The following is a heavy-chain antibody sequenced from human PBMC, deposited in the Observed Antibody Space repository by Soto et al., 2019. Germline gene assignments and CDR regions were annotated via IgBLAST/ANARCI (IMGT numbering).Heavy chain of an antibody. V-gene: IGHV2-5*01. CDR2: IYWHDDK. D-gene: IGHD6-13*01. Sequence: EXGRTLVNPSPTLTLTCTFSWFSLSTTGVGVSCVRQPPGKALEWLALIYWHDDKRYSPSLKSRLTITKDTSKNQVVLTMTNMDPVDTATYYCAHRGGAAVGLYYFDYWGQGALVTVSP. CDR3: AHRGGAAVGLYYFDY. J-gene: IGHJ4*02. CDR1: WFSLSTTGVG.